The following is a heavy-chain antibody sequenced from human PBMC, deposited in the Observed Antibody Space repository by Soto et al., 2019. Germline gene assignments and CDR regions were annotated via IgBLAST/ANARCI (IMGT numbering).Heavy chain of an antibody. CDR2: VDASGNT. V-gene: IGHV4-4*07. J-gene: IGHJ5*02. Sequence: QVQLQESGPGLVKASETLSLSCTVSGHSISADYWSWIRQPAGKRLEWIGRVDASGNTNYNPSLTRRVTMSVDTSKTQFCLKVRSVTAADTAMYFCARDVGGSVVPHWFAPWGQGALVTVSS. CDR3: ARDVGGSVVPHWFAP. D-gene: IGHD2-15*01. CDR1: GHSISADY.